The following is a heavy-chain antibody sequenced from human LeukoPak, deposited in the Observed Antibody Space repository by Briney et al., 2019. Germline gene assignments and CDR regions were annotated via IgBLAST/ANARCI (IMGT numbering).Heavy chain of an antibody. Sequence: SETLSLTCSVSGGSISRHYWSWIRQPPGKGLEWIGYISYSGSTRYNPSFQSRVTIPLDTSKTHFSLKLTSVTAADTAVYYCARLLNNDNSGDPDTFDMWGPGTMVTVSS. D-gene: IGHD3-22*01. J-gene: IGHJ3*02. CDR1: GGSISRHY. V-gene: IGHV4-59*08. CDR2: ISYSGST. CDR3: ARLLNNDNSGDPDTFDM.